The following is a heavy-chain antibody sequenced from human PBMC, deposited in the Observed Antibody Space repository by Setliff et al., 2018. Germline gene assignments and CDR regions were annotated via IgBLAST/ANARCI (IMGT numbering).Heavy chain of an antibody. V-gene: IGHV3-7*01. CDR3: ARRGERFFNWFDP. CDR1: GFSFSRHW. Sequence: GGSLRLSCVVSGFSFSRHWMSWVRQAPGKGLEWVADIKQDGSTKYYLDSVKGRFTISRDNAKNSLYLQMNGLRTEETAVYYCARRGERFFNWFDPWGQGTLVTVSS. D-gene: IGHD2-21*01. CDR2: IKQDGSTK. J-gene: IGHJ5*02.